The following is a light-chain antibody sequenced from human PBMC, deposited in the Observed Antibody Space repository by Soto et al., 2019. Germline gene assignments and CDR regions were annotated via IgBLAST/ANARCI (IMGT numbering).Light chain of an antibody. J-gene: IGLJ2*01. Sequence: QSVLTQPPSVSGAPGQRVTISCTGSSPNIGAGYDVHWYQQLPGTAPKHLIYGNSNRPSGVPDRFSGSKSGTSASLAITGLQAEDEADYYCQSYDSSLSGYVVFGGGTKLTVL. CDR3: QSYDSSLSGYVV. CDR2: GNS. CDR1: SPNIGAGYD. V-gene: IGLV1-40*01.